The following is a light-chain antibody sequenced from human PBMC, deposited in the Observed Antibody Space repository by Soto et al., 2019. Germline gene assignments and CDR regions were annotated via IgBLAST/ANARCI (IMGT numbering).Light chain of an antibody. V-gene: IGKV3-11*01. J-gene: IGKJ4*01. CDR1: QSVSSF. CDR2: DAS. CDR3: QQRSNWPPLT. Sequence: EIVLTQSPPTLSLSPGERATLSCRASQSVSSFLAWYQQKPGQAPRLLIYDASNRATGIPARFSGSGSGTDFTLTISSLEPEDFAVYYCQQRSNWPPLTFGGGTKVEIK.